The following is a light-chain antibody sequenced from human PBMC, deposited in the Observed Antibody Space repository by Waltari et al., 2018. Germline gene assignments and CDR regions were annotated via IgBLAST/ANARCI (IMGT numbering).Light chain of an antibody. CDR2: WAS. CDR1: QTVLNSSNNKNY. J-gene: IGKJ1*01. V-gene: IGKV4-1*01. Sequence: DIVMTQSPDSLAVSLGERATINCKSSQTVLNSSNNKNYLAWYQQKQGQPPKLLIYWASTREAGVPDRFSGSGSGTDFTLTISRLEPEDFAVYYCQAYGSSWTFGQGTKVEIK. CDR3: QAYGSSWT.